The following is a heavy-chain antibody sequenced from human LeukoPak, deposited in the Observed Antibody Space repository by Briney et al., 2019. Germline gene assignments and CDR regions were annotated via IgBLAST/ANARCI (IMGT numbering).Heavy chain of an antibody. CDR3: ARVPGDGYNFSFDY. CDR2: INPTGGGT. CDR1: GYTFSSYY. Sequence: ASVKVSCKASGYTFSSYYMHWVRQAPGQGLEWMGIINPTGGGTNYAQKFQGRVTMTRDTSTSTVYMELSSLRSEDTAVYYCARVPGDGYNFSFDYRGQGTLVTVSS. V-gene: IGHV1-46*01. D-gene: IGHD5-24*01. J-gene: IGHJ4*02.